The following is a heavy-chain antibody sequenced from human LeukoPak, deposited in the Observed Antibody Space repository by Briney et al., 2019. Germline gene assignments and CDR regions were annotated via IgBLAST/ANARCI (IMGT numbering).Heavy chain of an antibody. J-gene: IGHJ4*02. CDR1: GFTFSSYS. V-gene: IGHV3-48*01. D-gene: IGHD2-2*01. CDR2: ISSSSSTI. CDR3: ARGCTTTSCYDY. Sequence: GGSLRLSCAASGFTFSSYSMNWVRQAPGKGLEWVSYISSSSSTIDYADSVKGRFTISRGNSKNTLYLHMNSLRAEDTAVYYCARGCTTTSCYDYWGQGTLVTVSS.